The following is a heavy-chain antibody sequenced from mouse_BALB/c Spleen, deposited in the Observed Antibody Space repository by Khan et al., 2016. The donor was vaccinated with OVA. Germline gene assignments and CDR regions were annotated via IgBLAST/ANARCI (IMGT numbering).Heavy chain of an antibody. CDR3: AREASSWDFSFPY. CDR1: GYTFTNYV. Sequence: EVQLQESGPELVEPGASVKMSCKASGYTFTNYVMHWVKQKPGQGLEWIGYINPYNAGTGYNEKFKGKATLTSDISSTTAYMELSSLTSEDSAVYYCAREASSWDFSFPYWGQGTLVTVSA. D-gene: IGHD4-1*01. J-gene: IGHJ3*01. V-gene: IGHV1S136*01. CDR2: INPYNAGT.